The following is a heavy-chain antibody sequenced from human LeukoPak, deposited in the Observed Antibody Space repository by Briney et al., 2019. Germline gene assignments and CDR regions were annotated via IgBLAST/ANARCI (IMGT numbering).Heavy chain of an antibody. J-gene: IGHJ6*02. CDR3: AREDPRTKVPEGMDV. CDR1: GGSISHYY. V-gene: IGHV4-59*01. CDR2: IYYSGTT. D-gene: IGHD4/OR15-4a*01. Sequence: SETLSLTCTVSGGSISHYYRSWIRQPPGKGLEWIGYIYYSGTTNYNPSLKSRVTISVDTSKNQFSLKLNPVTAADTAVYYCAREDPRTKVPEGMDVWGQGTTVTVSS.